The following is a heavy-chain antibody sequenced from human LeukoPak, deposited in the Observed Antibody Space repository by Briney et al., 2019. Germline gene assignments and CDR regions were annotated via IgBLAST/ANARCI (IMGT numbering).Heavy chain of an antibody. CDR2: ITSSSNSI. D-gene: IGHD2-15*01. V-gene: IGHV3-48*02. J-gene: IGHJ5*02. CDR1: GFSFTTYN. CDR3: ARGECRSCPRNHWFYP. Sequence: GGSLRLSCAASGFSFTTYNMNWVRQAPGKGLEWASSITSSSNSIHYADSVKGRFTISRDNAKSSLYLQMNSLRDEDTAVYYCARGECRSCPRNHWFYPWGQGTLVTVSS.